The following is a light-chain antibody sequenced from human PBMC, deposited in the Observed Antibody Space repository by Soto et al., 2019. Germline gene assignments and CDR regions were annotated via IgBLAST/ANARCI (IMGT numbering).Light chain of an antibody. Sequence: QSVLTQPASVSGSPGQSITISCTGTSSDVGGYNYVSWYQQHPGKAPKLMNYDVSSRPSGVSNRFSGSKSGNTASLTISGLQAEDEADYYCSSYTSSTTEVFGTGTKVTVL. V-gene: IGLV2-14*01. J-gene: IGLJ1*01. CDR3: SSYTSSTTEV. CDR2: DVS. CDR1: SSDVGGYNY.